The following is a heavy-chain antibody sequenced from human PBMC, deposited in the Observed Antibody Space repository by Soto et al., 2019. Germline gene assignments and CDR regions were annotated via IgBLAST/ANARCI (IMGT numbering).Heavy chain of an antibody. J-gene: IGHJ4*02. CDR3: ARDQGGYCNDGVCYFVDY. D-gene: IGHD2-8*01. CDR1: GYTFTSYD. Sequence: ASVKVSCKASGYTFTSYDISWVRQAPGQGLEWMGWISAYNGNTNYAQKLQGRVTMTTDTSTSTAYMELRSLRSDDTAVYYCARDQGGYCNDGVCYFVDYWGQGTLVTVSS. CDR2: ISAYNGNT. V-gene: IGHV1-18*01.